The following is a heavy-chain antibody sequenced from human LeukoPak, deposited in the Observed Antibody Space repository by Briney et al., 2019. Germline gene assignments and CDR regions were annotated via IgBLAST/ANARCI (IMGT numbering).Heavy chain of an antibody. J-gene: IGHJ4*02. CDR3: ASGVRGGLFDY. V-gene: IGHV3-11*01. CDR1: GFTFSSYA. D-gene: IGHD3-10*01. Sequence: PGGSLRLSCAASGFTFSSYAMSWIRQAPGKGLEWLSYISNSGFTIYYADSMKGRFTISRDNAKNSLYLQMSSLRADDTAVYYCASGVRGGLFDYWGQGTLVTVSS. CDR2: ISNSGFTI.